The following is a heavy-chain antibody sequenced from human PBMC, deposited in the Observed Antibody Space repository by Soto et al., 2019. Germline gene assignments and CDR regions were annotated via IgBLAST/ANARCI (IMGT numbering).Heavy chain of an antibody. CDR2: ISSGAAYI. CDR3: TRDEGGSYDSWFHP. CDR1: TFSMYS. J-gene: IGHJ5*02. V-gene: IGHV3-21*01. Sequence: EVQVVESGGGLVKPGGSLRLSCNFTFSMYSMNWVRQAPGKGLEWVASISSGAAYIKYAASVQGRFTIYRDNAKNSVSLQMNSLRVEDTAVYFCTRDEGGSYDSWFHPWGQGTLVTVSS. D-gene: IGHD1-26*01.